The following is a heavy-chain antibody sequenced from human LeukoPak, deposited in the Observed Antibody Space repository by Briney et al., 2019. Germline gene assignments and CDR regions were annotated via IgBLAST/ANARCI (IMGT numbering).Heavy chain of an antibody. CDR3: ARGGDYDSSAYDY. V-gene: IGHV4-34*09. J-gene: IGHJ4*02. Sequence: SETLSLTCAVYGGSFSGYYWSWIRQPPGKGLEWIGEINHSGSTNYNPSLKSRVTISVDTSKNQFSLKLSSVTAADTAVYYCARGGDYDSSAYDYWGQGTLVTVSS. CDR2: INHSGST. CDR1: GGSFSGYY. D-gene: IGHD3-22*01.